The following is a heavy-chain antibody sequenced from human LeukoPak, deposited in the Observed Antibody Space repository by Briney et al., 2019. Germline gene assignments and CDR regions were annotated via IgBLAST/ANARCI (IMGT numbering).Heavy chain of an antibody. CDR1: GGSISSGSYY. V-gene: IGHV4-61*02. J-gene: IGHJ4*02. D-gene: IGHD3-16*02. Sequence: SETLSLTCTVSGGSISSGSYYWSWIRQPAGKGLEWIGRIYTSGSTNYNPSLKSRVTISVDTSKNQFSLKLSSVTAADTAVYYCASLYDYVGGSYRYLVDYWGPGTLVTVSS. CDR2: IYTSGST. CDR3: ASLYDYVGGSYRYLVDY.